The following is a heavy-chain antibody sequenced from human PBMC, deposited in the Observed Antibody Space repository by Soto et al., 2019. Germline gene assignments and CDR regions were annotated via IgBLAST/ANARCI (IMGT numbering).Heavy chain of an antibody. Sequence: PGGSLRLSCAASGFSFSRYTLTWVRQAPGKGLEWVSSITDSGYIYYANSVKGRFTISRDNAKNSLYLQMNSLRADDTAVYYCASQELQPPPYHFDSWGQGTLVTVSS. CDR1: GFSFSRYT. CDR2: ITDSGYI. V-gene: IGHV3-21*01. J-gene: IGHJ4*02. CDR3: ASQELQPPPYHFDS. D-gene: IGHD1-1*01.